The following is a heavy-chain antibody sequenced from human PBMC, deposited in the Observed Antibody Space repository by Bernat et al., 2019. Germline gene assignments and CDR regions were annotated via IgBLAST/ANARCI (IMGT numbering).Heavy chain of an antibody. D-gene: IGHD2-8*01. Sequence: QVQLVQSGAEVKKPGSSVKVSCKASGYTFTSYGISWVRQAPGQGLEWMGWIIAYHGKTNYAQKLQGRVTITTDTSTSTAYMELSSLRSDDTAVYYCARRQKGVYAIRGWGVMDDWGQGTLVTVSS. J-gene: IGHJ4*02. CDR1: GYTFTSYG. V-gene: IGHV1-18*01. CDR2: IIAYHGKT. CDR3: ARRQKGVYAIRGWGVMDD.